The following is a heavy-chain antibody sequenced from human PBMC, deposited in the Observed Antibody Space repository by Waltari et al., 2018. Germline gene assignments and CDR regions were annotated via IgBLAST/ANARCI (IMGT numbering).Heavy chain of an antibody. CDR3: ARALRYYDSSGYYPW. CDR2: IIPCFGTA. J-gene: IGHJ4*02. CDR1: GGTFSSYA. Sequence: QVQLVQSGAEVKKPGSSVHVSCTASGGTFSSYATRWVRPAPGQGLAWMGGIIPCFGTANYAKKFQGRVTITADESTSTAYMELSSLRSEDTAVYYCARALRYYDSSGYYPWWGQGTLVTVSS. V-gene: IGHV1-69*01. D-gene: IGHD3-22*01.